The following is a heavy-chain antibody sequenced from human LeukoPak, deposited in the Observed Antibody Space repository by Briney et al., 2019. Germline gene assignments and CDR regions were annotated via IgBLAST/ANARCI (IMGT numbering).Heavy chain of an antibody. CDR3: ARDQIEMATIMGYYYGMDV. J-gene: IGHJ6*02. D-gene: IGHD5-24*01. CDR2: TYYRSKWYN. CDR1: GDSVSINSAA. V-gene: IGHV6-1*01. Sequence: SQTLSLTCAISGDSVSINSAAWNWIRQSPSRGLEWLGRTYYRSKWYNDYAVSVKSRITINPDTSKNQFSLQLNSVTPEDTAVYYCARDQIEMATIMGYYYGMDVWGQGTTVTVSS.